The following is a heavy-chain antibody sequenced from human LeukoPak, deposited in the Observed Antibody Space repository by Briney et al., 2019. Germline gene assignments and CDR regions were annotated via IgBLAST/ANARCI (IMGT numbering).Heavy chain of an antibody. CDR2: IIPILGIA. CDR1: GGTFSSYA. D-gene: IGHD3-3*01. J-gene: IGHJ3*02. Sequence: SVKVSCKASGGTFSSYAISWVRQAPGQGLEWMGRIIPILGIANYAQKFQGRVTITADKSTSTAYMELSSLRSEDTAVYYCARDRGNLLEWLSDAFDIWGQGTMVTVSS. CDR3: ARDRGNLLEWLSDAFDI. V-gene: IGHV1-69*04.